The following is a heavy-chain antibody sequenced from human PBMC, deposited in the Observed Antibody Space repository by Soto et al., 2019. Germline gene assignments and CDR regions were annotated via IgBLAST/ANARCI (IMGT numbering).Heavy chain of an antibody. J-gene: IGHJ6*02. V-gene: IGHV4-59*01. Sequence: SETLSLTCTVSGGSISSYYWSWIRQPPGKGLEWIGYIYYSGSTNYNPSLKSRATISVDTSKNQFSLKLSSVTAADTAVYYCAREGLITGTTYYYYGMDVWGQGTTVTVSS. CDR2: IYYSGST. CDR3: AREGLITGTTYYYYGMDV. D-gene: IGHD1-7*01. CDR1: GGSISSYY.